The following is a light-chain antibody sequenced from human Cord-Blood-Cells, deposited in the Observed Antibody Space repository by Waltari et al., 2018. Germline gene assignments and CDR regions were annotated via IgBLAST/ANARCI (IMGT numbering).Light chain of an antibody. J-gene: IGLJ2*01. CDR1: RSNIGAGSC. V-gene: IGLV1-40*01. Sequence: QSVLTQPPSVSGAPGQWVTISCPGRRSNIGAGSCVHCYQQLPGPAPKLLIYGNSNRPSGVPDRFSGSKSGTSASLAITGLQAEDEADYYCQSYDSSLSGSVFGGGTKLTVL. CDR3: QSYDSSLSGSV. CDR2: GNS.